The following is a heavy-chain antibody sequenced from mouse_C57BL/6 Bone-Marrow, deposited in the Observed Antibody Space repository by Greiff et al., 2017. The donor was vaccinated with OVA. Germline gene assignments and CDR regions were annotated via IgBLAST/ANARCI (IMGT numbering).Heavy chain of an antibody. Sequence: QVQLKQPGAELVRPGSSVKLSCKASGYTFTSYWMHWVKQRPIQGLECIGNIDPSDSETHYNQKFKDKATLTVDKSSSTAYMQLSSLTSEDSAVYFCARGLRHYAMDYWGQGTSVTVSS. V-gene: IGHV1-52*01. CDR2: IDPSDSET. D-gene: IGHD2-2*01. CDR3: ARGLRHYAMDY. CDR1: GYTFTSYW. J-gene: IGHJ4*01.